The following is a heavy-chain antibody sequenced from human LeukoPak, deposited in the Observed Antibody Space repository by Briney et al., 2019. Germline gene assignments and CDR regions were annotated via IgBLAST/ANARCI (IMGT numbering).Heavy chain of an antibody. Sequence: PGGSLRLSCAASGFTFSSYWMSWVRQAPGKGLEWVANIKQDGSEKYYVDSVKGRFTISRDNAKNSLYLQMNSLRAEDTAVYYCARENDFWSENWFDPWGQETLVTVSS. J-gene: IGHJ5*02. CDR1: GFTFSSYW. V-gene: IGHV3-7*01. D-gene: IGHD3-3*01. CDR3: ARENDFWSENWFDP. CDR2: IKQDGSEK.